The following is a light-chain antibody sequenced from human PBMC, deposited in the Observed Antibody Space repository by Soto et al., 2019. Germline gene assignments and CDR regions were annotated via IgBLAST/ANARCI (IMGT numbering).Light chain of an antibody. CDR3: QSYDNTLSGWV. CDR2: GNT. J-gene: IGLJ3*02. CDR1: YSNIGAGFD. Sequence: QSALTQPPSVSGAPGQRVTISCTGSYSNIGAGFDVHWYQQLPGTAPKLLISGNTNRPSGVPDRFSGSKSGTSASLAITGLQAEDEADYYCQSYDNTLSGWVFGGGTNLTVL. V-gene: IGLV1-40*01.